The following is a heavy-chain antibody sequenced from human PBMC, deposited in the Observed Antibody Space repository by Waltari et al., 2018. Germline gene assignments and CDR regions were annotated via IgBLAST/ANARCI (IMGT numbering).Heavy chain of an antibody. V-gene: IGHV4-59*01. J-gene: IGHJ3*02. Sequence: QVQMQESGPGLVKPSETLSLTCTVSGGSISSNYWSWIRQPPGKGLEWIGYIYYSGSTNYNPSLRSRITISVDTSKNQCSLRLSSVTAADTAVCYCARAGSRRDAFDIWGQGTMVTVSS. CDR2: IYYSGST. CDR1: GGSISSNY. CDR3: ARAGSRRDAFDI. D-gene: IGHD2-15*01.